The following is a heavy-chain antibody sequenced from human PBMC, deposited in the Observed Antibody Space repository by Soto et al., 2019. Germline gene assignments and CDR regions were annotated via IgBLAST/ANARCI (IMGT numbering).Heavy chain of an antibody. CDR2: IYSGGST. V-gene: IGHV3-66*01. CDR1: GFTVSSNY. J-gene: IGHJ6*03. Sequence: EVQLVESGGGLVQPGGSLRLSCAASGFTVSSNYMSWVRQAPGTGLEWVSVIYSGGSTYYADSVKGRFTISRDNSKNTLYLQMHSLRAEDTAVYYCARAPRRPAGYYYYYMDVWGKGTTVTVSS. CDR3: ARAPRRPAGYYYYYMDV.